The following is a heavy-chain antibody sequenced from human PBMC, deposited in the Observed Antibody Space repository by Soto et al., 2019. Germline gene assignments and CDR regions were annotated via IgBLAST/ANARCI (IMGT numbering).Heavy chain of an antibody. Sequence: GGSLRLSCAASGFTFSSYGMHWVRQAPGKGLEWVAVISYDGSNKYYADSVKGRFTISKDNSKNTLYLQMNSLRAEDTAVYYCAKDRGAGRTGIYYYYYYGMDVWGQGTTVTVSS. V-gene: IGHV3-30*18. CDR2: ISYDGSNK. CDR3: AKDRGAGRTGIYYYYYYGMDV. D-gene: IGHD6-19*01. J-gene: IGHJ6*02. CDR1: GFTFSSYG.